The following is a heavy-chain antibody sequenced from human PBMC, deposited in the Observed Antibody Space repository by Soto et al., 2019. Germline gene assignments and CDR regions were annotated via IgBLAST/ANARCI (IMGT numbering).Heavy chain of an antibody. D-gene: IGHD4-4*01. J-gene: IGHJ4*02. CDR1: GFSLSTGGMC. CDR2: IDWDDDK. CDR3: ARSKGGYSNYDY. Sequence: SGPTLVNPTQTLTLTCTFSGFSLSTGGMCVSWIRQPPGKALEWLARIDWDDDKYYSTSLKTRLTISKDTSKNQVVLTMTNMDPVDTATYYCARSKGGYSNYDYWGQGTLVTVSS. V-gene: IGHV2-70*11.